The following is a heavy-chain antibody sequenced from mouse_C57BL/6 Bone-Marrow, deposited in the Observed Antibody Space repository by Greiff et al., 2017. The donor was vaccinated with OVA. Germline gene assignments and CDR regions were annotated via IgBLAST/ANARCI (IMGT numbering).Heavy chain of an antibody. V-gene: IGHV5-6*01. CDR3: ARSYYSYWYFDV. J-gene: IGHJ1*03. CDR2: ISSGGSYT. Sequence: EVKLMESGGDLVKPGGSLKLSCAASGFTFSSYGMSWVRQTPDKRLEWVATISSGGSYTYYPDSVKGRFTISRDNAKNTLYLQMSSLKSEDTAMYYCARSYYSYWYFDVWGTGTTVTVSS. CDR1: GFTFSSYG. D-gene: IGHD1-1*01.